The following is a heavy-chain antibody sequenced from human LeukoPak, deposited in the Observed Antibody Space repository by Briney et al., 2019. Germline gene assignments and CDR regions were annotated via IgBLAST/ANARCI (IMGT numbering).Heavy chain of an antibody. V-gene: IGHV4-34*01. CDR1: GGSFSGYY. D-gene: IGHD3-10*01. CDR3: ARDRGEAMVRGVIISPGYYYYYYMDV. CDR2: INHSGST. J-gene: IGHJ6*03. Sequence: SETLSLTCAVYGGSFSGYYWSWIRQPPGKGLEWIGEINHSGSTNYNPSLKSRVTISVDTSKNQFSLRLSSVTAADTAVYYCARDRGEAMVRGVIISPGYYYYYYMDVWGKGTTVTVSS.